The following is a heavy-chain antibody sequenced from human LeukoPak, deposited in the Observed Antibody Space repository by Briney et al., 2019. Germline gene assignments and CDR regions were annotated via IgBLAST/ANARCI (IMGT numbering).Heavy chain of an antibody. CDR1: GYTFISYG. CDR3: ARDLSGSYHYFDY. CDR2: IIPIFGTA. D-gene: IGHD1-26*01. Sequence: ASVKVSCKASGYTFISYGISWVRQAPGQGLEWMGGIIPIFGTANYAQKFQGRVTITADESTSTAYMELSSLRSEDTAVYYCARDLSGSYHYFDYWGQGTLVTVSS. V-gene: IGHV1-69*13. J-gene: IGHJ4*02.